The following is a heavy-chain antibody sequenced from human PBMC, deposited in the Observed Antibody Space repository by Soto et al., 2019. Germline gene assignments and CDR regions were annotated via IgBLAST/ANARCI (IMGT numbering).Heavy chain of an antibody. CDR3: ARLDIGNLVVVPAAKTHYYYYMDV. Sequence: SETLSLTCAVYGGSFSGYYWSWIRQPPGKGLEWIGEINHSGSTNYNPSLKSRVTISVDTSKNQFSLKLSSVTAADTAVYYCARLDIGNLVVVPAAKTHYYYYMDVWGKGTTVTVSS. V-gene: IGHV4-34*01. CDR2: INHSGST. J-gene: IGHJ6*03. D-gene: IGHD2-2*01. CDR1: GGSFSGYY.